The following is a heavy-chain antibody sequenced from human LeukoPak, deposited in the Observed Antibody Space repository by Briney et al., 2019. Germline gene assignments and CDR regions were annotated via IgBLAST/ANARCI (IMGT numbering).Heavy chain of an antibody. CDR2: INSDGSST. J-gene: IGHJ2*01. V-gene: IGHV3-74*01. CDR1: GFTVSSNY. Sequence: PGGSLRLSCAASGFTVSSNYMSWVRQAPGKGLEWVSRINSDGSSTTYADSVKGRFTISRDNAKNTLYLQMNSLRAEDTAVYYCAREEASDWYFDLWGRGTLVTVSS. D-gene: IGHD3-3*01. CDR3: AREEASDWYFDL.